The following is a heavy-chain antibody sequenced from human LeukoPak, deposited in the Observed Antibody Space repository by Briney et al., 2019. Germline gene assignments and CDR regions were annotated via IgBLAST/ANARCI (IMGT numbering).Heavy chain of an antibody. D-gene: IGHD2-2*02. J-gene: IGHJ4*02. V-gene: IGHV3-33*01. CDR3: ARGGANIGVVPAAINFDY. Sequence: GRSLRLSCAASGFTFSSYGMHWVRQAPGKGLEWVAVIWYDGSNKYYVDSVKGRFTISRDNSKNTLYLRMNSLRAEDTAVYYCARGGANIGVVPAAINFDYWGQGTLVTVSS. CDR2: IWYDGSNK. CDR1: GFTFSSYG.